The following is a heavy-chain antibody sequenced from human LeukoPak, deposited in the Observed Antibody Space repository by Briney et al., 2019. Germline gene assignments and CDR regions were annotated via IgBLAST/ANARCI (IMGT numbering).Heavy chain of an antibody. CDR2: ISSSSSYI. D-gene: IGHD2-2*01. CDR1: GFTFDDHG. Sequence: GGSLRLSCAASGFTFDDHGMNWVRQAPGKGLEWVSSISSSSSYIYYADSVKGRFTISRDNAKNSLYLQMNSLRAEDTAVYYCARGVVPAARWGYYYYYMDVWGKGTTVTISS. CDR3: ARGVVPAARWGYYYYYMDV. V-gene: IGHV3-21*01. J-gene: IGHJ6*03.